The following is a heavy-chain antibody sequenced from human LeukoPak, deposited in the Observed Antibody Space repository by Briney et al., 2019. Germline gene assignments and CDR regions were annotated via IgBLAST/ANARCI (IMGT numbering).Heavy chain of an antibody. D-gene: IGHD1-14*01. CDR3: ARSSWRNPLD. Sequence: GSLRLSCAASGFTFSSYWMSWVRQAPGKGLEWIGEINHSGSTNYNPSLKSRVTISVDTSKNQFSLKLSSVTAADTAVYYCARSSWRNPLDWGQGTLVTVSS. CDR1: GFTFSSYW. CDR2: INHSGST. J-gene: IGHJ4*02. V-gene: IGHV4-34*01.